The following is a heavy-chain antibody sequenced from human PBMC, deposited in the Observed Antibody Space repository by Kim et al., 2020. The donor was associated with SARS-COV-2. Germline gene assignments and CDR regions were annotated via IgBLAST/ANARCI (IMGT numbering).Heavy chain of an antibody. CDR1: GFTFSSYG. V-gene: IGHV3-30*03. Sequence: GGSLRLSCAASGFTFSSYGMHWVRQAPGKGLEWVAVISYDGSNKYYADSVKGRFTISRDNSKNTLYLQMNSLRAEDTAVYYCASGRGSGSYWGSYFDYWGQGTLVTVSS. CDR3: ASGRGSGSYWGSYFDY. D-gene: IGHD1-26*01. J-gene: IGHJ4*02. CDR2: ISYDGSNK.